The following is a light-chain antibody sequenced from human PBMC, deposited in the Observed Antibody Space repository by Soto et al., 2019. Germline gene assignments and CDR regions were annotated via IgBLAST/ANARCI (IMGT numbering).Light chain of an antibody. CDR1: QSVRSN. CDR2: GAS. CDR3: QQYNNWSPA. J-gene: IGKJ3*01. V-gene: IGKV3-15*01. Sequence: EIVMTQSPATLSVSPGERATLSCRASQSVRSNLAWYQQKPGQAPRLLIYGASTRATGIPARFSGSGSGTEFTLTISSLQSEDFAVYYCQQYNNWSPAFGPGTKVDIK.